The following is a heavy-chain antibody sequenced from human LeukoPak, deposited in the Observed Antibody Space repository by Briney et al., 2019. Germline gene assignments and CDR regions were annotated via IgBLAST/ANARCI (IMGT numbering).Heavy chain of an antibody. V-gene: IGHV3-48*01. CDR3: ARSYCSGGSCYLDH. J-gene: IGHJ4*02. CDR1: GFTFSSYS. Sequence: PGGSLRLSCAASGFTFSSYSMNWVRQAPGKGLEWVSYISSSSSTIYYADSVKGRFTISRDNAKNSLYLQMNSLRAEDTAVYYCARSYCSGGSCYLDHWGQGTLVTVSS. CDR2: ISSSSSTI. D-gene: IGHD2-15*01.